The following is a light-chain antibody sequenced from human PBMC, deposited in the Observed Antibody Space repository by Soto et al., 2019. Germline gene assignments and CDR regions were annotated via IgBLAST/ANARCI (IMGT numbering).Light chain of an antibody. Sequence: DIQMTQSPSTLSASVGDRVTITCRASQSISSWLAWYQQKSGKAPKLLIHDAPSLESGVPSRFSGSGSGTEFTLTISSLQPDDFATYYCQYYSSYSPTFGPGTTVDIK. CDR2: DAP. V-gene: IGKV1-5*01. CDR1: QSISSW. CDR3: QYYSSYSPT. J-gene: IGKJ3*01.